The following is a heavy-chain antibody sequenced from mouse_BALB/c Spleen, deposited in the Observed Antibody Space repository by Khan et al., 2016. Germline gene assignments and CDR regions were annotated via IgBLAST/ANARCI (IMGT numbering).Heavy chain of an antibody. CDR2: INPTYGRT. CDR3: ARTEDPDDMDY. Sequence: QVQLQQPGAELVKPGTSVRLSCKASGYTFTSYWMHWLKQRPGQGLEWIGEINPTYGRTDYNEKFKTKATMTVDTSSSPVYLQLSSLTSEDTADYYCARTEDPDDMDYWGQGTSVTVSS. J-gene: IGHJ4*01. V-gene: IGHV1S81*02. CDR1: GYTFTSYW.